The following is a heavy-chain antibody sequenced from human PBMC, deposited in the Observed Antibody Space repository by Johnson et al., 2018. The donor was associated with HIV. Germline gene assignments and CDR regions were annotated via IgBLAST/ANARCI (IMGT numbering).Heavy chain of an antibody. CDR1: GFTFDDYG. CDR3: ATLWFGEVSVYDAFDV. CDR2: INWNGGST. V-gene: IGHV3-20*04. J-gene: IGHJ3*01. D-gene: IGHD3-10*01. Sequence: VESGGGVVRPGGSLRLSCAASGFTFDDYGMSWVRQAPGKGLEWVSGINWNGGSTYYADSVKGRFTISRDNSKNTLYLQMNSLRPEDSAVYYCATLWFGEVSVYDAFDVWGQGTMVTVSS.